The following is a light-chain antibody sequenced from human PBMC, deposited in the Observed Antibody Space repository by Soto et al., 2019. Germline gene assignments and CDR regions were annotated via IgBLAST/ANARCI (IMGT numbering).Light chain of an antibody. J-gene: IGLJ1*01. CDR1: SSNIGASYE. CDR2: GNN. V-gene: IGLV1-40*01. CDR3: QSYDSSLSGYV. Sequence: QSVLTQPPSVSGAPGQRVTISCTGSSSNIGASYEVHWYQQLPGRAPKHLIYGNNNRPSGVPDRFSGSKSGTSGSLAITGLQAEDEADYYSQSYDSSLSGYVFGTGTKVTVL.